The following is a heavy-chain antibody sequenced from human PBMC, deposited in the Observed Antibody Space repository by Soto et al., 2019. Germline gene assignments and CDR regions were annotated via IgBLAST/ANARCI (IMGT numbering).Heavy chain of an antibody. Sequence: QVQLVQSGAEVKKPGSSVKVSCKASGGTFSRNAISWVRQAPGQGLEWMGGIIPIFGTANYAQKLQGRVTITGDESTSKAYMELSSLRSEDTAVYYCGRGEGCLSTICYPQMDVWGQGTTVSVS. V-gene: IGHV1-69*12. CDR2: IIPIFGTA. CDR1: GGTFSRNA. J-gene: IGHJ6*02. CDR3: GRGEGCLSTICYPQMDV. D-gene: IGHD2-2*01.